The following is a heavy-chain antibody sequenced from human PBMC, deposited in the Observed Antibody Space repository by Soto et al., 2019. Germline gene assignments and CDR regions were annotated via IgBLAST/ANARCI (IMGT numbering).Heavy chain of an antibody. V-gene: IGHV1-69*02. J-gene: IGHJ4*02. CDR2: IFPLTNIP. CDR1: GGTFRNYP. Sequence: QVQLVQSGTEVKKPGSSVKVSCKASGGTFRNYPINWVRQAPGQGLEWMGSIFPLTNIPDYAQNFQARLTXXXDXXTSTASMELSSVTSDDTAMYFCARGPLVVLNYFESWGQGTLVTVSS. CDR3: ARGPLVVLNYFES.